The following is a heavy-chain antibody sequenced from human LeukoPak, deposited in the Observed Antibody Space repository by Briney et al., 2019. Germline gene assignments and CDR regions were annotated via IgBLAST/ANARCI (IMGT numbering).Heavy chain of an antibody. V-gene: IGHV3-21*01. CDR2: ISSRSNYI. CDR1: GFTFSTYS. J-gene: IGHJ4*02. D-gene: IGHD4-23*01. CDR3: AGSYYGDNSNFDY. Sequence: GGSLRLSCAASGFTFSTYSMNWVRKAPGKGLEWVSSISSRSNYIYYADSVKGRFTISRDNAKNSLYLQMNSLRAEDTAVYYCAGSYYGDNSNFDYWGQGTLVTVSS.